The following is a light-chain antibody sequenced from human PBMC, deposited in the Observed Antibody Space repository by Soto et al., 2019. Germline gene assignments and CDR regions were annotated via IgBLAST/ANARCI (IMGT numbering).Light chain of an antibody. V-gene: IGLV1-40*01. CDR2: GNN. CDR3: QSFDSSLSGWV. J-gene: IGLJ3*02. CDR1: SSNIGTTYD. Sequence: QAVVTQPPSVSGAPGQKITISCTGSSSNIGTTYDVHRYQQLPGTAPKLLIYGNNNRPSGVPDRFSGSKSGTSASLAITGLQAEDEADYYCQSFDSSLSGWVFGGGTKLTVL.